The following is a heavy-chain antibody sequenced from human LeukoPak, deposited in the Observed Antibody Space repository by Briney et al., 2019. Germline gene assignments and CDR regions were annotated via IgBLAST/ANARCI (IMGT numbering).Heavy chain of an antibody. CDR1: GGSISSYY. V-gene: IGHV4-59*12. J-gene: IGHJ6*02. D-gene: IGHD6-6*01. CDR3: ARAKYSNLSYYYYGMDV. CDR2: IYYSGNS. Sequence: KSSETLSLTCTVSGGSISSYYWSWIRQPPGKGLEWIGYIYYSGNSNYNPSLKSRVTISADTSKNEFSLKLSSVTAADTAVHYCARAKYSNLSYYYYGMDVWGQGTTVTVSS.